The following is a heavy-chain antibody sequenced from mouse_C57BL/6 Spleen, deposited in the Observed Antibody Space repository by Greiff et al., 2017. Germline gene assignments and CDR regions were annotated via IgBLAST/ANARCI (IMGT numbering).Heavy chain of an antibody. J-gene: IGHJ1*03. D-gene: IGHD1-1*01. Sequence: QVQLKESGPELVKPGASVKISCKASGYAFSSSWMNWVKQRPGKGLEWIGRIYPGDGDTNYNGKFKGKATLTADKSSSTAYMQLSSLTSEDSAVYFCANYGSSYWSFDVWGTGTTVTVSS. CDR1: GYAFSSSW. CDR3: ANYGSSYWSFDV. V-gene: IGHV1-82*01. CDR2: IYPGDGDT.